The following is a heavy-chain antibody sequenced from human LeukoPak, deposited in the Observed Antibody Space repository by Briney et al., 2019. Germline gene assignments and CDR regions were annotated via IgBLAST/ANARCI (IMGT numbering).Heavy chain of an antibody. D-gene: IGHD3-3*01. CDR1: GYTFTSYD. V-gene: IGHV1-8*01. CDR2: MNPNSGNT. Sequence: ASVKVSCKASGYTFTSYDINWVRQATGQGLEWMGWMNPNSGNTGYAQKFQGRVTMTRNTSISTAYMELSSLRSEDTAVYYCARHPTIFGVVTQTDYYYMDVWGKGTTVTVSS. CDR3: ARHPTIFGVVTQTDYYYMDV. J-gene: IGHJ6*03.